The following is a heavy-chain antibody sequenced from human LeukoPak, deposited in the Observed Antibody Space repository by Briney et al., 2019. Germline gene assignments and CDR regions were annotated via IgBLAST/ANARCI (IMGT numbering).Heavy chain of an antibody. CDR1: GFTFSIYS. D-gene: IGHD2-2*01. Sequence: PGGSLRRSCTASGFTFSIYSMSWVRQAPGKGLEWVSSISSSSNSTYYADSVKGQFTISRDNAKNSLYLQMNSLRAGDTAVYYCARGPSCTSISCYTTGLFDYWGQGTLVTVSS. V-gene: IGHV3-21*01. CDR2: ISSSSNST. J-gene: IGHJ4*02. CDR3: ARGPSCTSISCYTTGLFDY.